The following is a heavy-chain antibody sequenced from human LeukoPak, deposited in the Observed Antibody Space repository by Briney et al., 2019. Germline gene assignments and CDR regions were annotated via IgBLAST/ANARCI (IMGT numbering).Heavy chain of an antibody. CDR2: INHSGST. V-gene: IGHV4-34*01. Sequence: PSETLSLTRGVYGGSPSGQYWRWLRQPPAQGQESIAEINHSGSTNSSPSLESRVTMSVDTSKNQFSLKLSSVTAADTAVYYCARGSDSSGYYSPVDYWGQGTLVTVSS. CDR1: GGSPSGQY. D-gene: IGHD3-22*01. CDR3: ARGSDSSGYYSPVDY. J-gene: IGHJ4*02.